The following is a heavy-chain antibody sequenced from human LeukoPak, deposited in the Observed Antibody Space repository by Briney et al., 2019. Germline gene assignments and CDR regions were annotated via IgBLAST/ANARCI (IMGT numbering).Heavy chain of an antibody. Sequence: GASVKVSCKASGYTFTSYGISWVRQAPGQGLEWMGWISAYNGNTNYAQKLQGRVTMTTDTSTSTAYMELRSLRSDDTAVYYCARAEFVVGATLLRYWGQGTLVTVSS. J-gene: IGHJ4*02. CDR3: ARAEFVVGATLLRY. CDR2: ISAYNGNT. V-gene: IGHV1-18*01. D-gene: IGHD1-26*01. CDR1: GYTFTSYG.